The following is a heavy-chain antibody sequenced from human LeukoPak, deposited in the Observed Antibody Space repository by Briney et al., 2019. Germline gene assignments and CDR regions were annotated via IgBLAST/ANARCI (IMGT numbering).Heavy chain of an antibody. J-gene: IGHJ4*02. CDR2: IYYSGST. V-gene: IGHV4-39*01. CDR1: GGSISSSSYY. Sequence: SETLSLTCTVSGGSISSSSYYWGWIRQPPGKGLEWIGSIYYSGSTYYNPSLKSRVTISVDTSKNQFSLKLSSVTAADTAVYYYASQTEGYYFDYWGQGTLVTVSS. CDR3: ASQTEGYYFDY. D-gene: IGHD2-21*02.